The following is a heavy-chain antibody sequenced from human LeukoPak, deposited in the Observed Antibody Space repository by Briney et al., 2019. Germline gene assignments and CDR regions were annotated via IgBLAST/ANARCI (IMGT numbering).Heavy chain of an antibody. V-gene: IGHV3-23*01. CDR2: LSGGGGNT. J-gene: IGHJ4*02. CDR3: AKDRTGIVGATAFDY. D-gene: IGHD1-26*01. CDR1: GFTFSSYA. Sequence: GGSLRLSCAASGFTFSSYAMSWVRQAPGKGLEWVSALSGGGGNTNYADSVKGRFTISRDNSKHTLYLQMNSLRAEDTAVYYCAKDRTGIVGATAFDYWGRGTLVTVSS.